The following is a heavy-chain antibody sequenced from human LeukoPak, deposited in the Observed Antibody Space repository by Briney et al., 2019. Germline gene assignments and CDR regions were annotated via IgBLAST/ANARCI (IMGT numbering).Heavy chain of an antibody. Sequence: SETLSLTCSVSGGSVSSSHYYWGWIRQPPGEGLQWIGNIYYSGSTYYNPSLESRVTISLDTSKNSFSLELGSVTAADTAVYYCARQVSDYYYYYMDVWGKGAAVTVSS. CDR1: GGSVSSSHYY. D-gene: IGHD5/OR15-5a*01. J-gene: IGHJ6*03. CDR3: ARQVSDYYYYYMDV. V-gene: IGHV4-39*01. CDR2: IYYSGST.